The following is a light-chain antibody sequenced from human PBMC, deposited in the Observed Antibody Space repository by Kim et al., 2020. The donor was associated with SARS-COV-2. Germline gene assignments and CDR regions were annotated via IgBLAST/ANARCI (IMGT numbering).Light chain of an antibody. CDR3: QAWDSSPVV. CDR2: QDS. Sequence: SYELTQPPSVSVSPGQTASITCSGDKLGDKYACWYQQKPGQSPVLAIYQDSKRPSGIPERFPGSNSGNTATLTISGPQAMDEADYYCQAWDSSPVVFGGG. CDR1: KLGDKY. J-gene: IGLJ2*01. V-gene: IGLV3-1*01.